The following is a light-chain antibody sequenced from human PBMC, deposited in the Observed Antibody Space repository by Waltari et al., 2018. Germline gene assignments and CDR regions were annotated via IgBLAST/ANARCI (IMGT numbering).Light chain of an antibody. CDR2: WAS. CDR3: QQYYSTPWT. Sequence: DIVMTQSPDSLAVSLGERATINCKSSQSVLYSSNNQNSLGWYQQKPGQPPKLLIYWASTRESGVPDRFSGSGSGTDFTLTISSLQAEDMAVYYCQQYYSTPWTFGQGTKVEIK. J-gene: IGKJ1*01. CDR1: QSVLYSSNNQNS. V-gene: IGKV4-1*01.